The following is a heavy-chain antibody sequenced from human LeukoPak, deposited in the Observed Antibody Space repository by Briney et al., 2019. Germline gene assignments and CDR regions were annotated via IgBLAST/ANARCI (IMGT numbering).Heavy chain of an antibody. Sequence: GGSLRLSCAASGFTFSSYSMNWVRQAPDKGLEWVSYISSSSSTIYYADSVKGRLTISRDNAKKSLYLQMNSLRAEDTAVYYCARDLVDDWGQGTLVTVSS. CDR1: GFTFSSYS. CDR2: ISSSSSTI. D-gene: IGHD1-26*01. V-gene: IGHV3-48*01. J-gene: IGHJ4*02. CDR3: ARDLVDD.